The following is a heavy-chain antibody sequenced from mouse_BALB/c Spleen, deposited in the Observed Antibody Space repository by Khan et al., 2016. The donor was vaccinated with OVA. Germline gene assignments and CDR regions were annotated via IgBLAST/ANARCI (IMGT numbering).Heavy chain of an antibody. J-gene: IGHJ4*01. CDR2: INSNTGEA. CDR3: VRGGRRAMDY. Sequence: QIQLVQSGPELKKPGETVKISCKASGYTFTNYGMNWVKQAPGKGLKWMGWINSNTGEATYADDFKGRFAFSLETSASTAYLQIKNLKNEDTATCGCVRGGRRAMDYWGQGTSVTVSS. V-gene: IGHV9-3-1*01. CDR1: GYTFTNYG.